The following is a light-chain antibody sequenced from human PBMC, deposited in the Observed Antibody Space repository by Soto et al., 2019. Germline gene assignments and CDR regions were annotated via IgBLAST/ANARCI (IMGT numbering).Light chain of an antibody. Sequence: QSVLTQPPSASGSPGQSVTISCTGSSSDVGGYNYVSWYQQHPGKATKLMIYEVSKRPSGVPDRLSGSKSGNTASLTVSGLQAEDEADYYCSSDGGSNPVVFGGGTKLTVL. J-gene: IGLJ2*01. CDR1: SSDVGGYNY. CDR3: SSDGGSNPVV. V-gene: IGLV2-8*01. CDR2: EVS.